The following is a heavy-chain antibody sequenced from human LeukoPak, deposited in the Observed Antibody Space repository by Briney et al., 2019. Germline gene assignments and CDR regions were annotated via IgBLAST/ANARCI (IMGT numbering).Heavy chain of an antibody. J-gene: IGHJ5*02. CDR2: TYYRSKWYN. D-gene: IGHD6-19*01. CDR3: ARPVIAVAGTFGYNWFDP. CDR1: GDIVSSNSAA. Sequence: SQTLSLTCAISGDIVSSNSAAWNWIRQSPSRGLEWLGRTYYRSKWYNDYAVSVKSRITINPDTSKNQFSLQLNSVTPEDTAVYYCARPVIAVAGTFGYNWFDPWGQGTLVTVSS. V-gene: IGHV6-1*01.